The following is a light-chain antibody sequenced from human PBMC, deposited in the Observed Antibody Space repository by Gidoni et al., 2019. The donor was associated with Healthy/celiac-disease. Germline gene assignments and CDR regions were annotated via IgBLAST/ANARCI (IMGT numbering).Light chain of an antibody. Sequence: DIQMTQSPSSLSASLGDRVTITCRASQSICSYLNWYQQKPGKAPKLLIYAASSLQSGVPSRFSGSGSGTDFTLTISSLQPEDFATYYCQQSYSTPFTFGPGTKVDIK. CDR2: AAS. V-gene: IGKV1-39*01. CDR3: QQSYSTPFT. CDR1: QSICSY. J-gene: IGKJ3*01.